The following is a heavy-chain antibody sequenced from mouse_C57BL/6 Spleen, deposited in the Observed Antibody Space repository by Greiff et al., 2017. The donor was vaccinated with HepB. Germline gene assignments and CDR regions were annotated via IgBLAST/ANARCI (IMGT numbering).Heavy chain of an antibody. CDR2: ISTYYGDA. V-gene: IGHV1-67*01. D-gene: IGHD2-1*01. Sequence: QVQLKQSGPELVRPGVSVKISCKGSGYTFTDYAMHWVKQSHAKSLEWIGVISTYYGDASYNQKFKDKATMTVDKSSSTAYMELARLTSEDSAVYYCAREGAILYYGNYGGFAYWGQGTLVTVSA. CDR1: GYTFTDYA. J-gene: IGHJ3*01. CDR3: AREGAILYYGNYGGFAY.